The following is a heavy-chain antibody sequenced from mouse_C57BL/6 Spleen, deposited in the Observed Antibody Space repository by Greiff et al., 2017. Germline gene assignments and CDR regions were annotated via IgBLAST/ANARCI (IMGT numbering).Heavy chain of an antibody. CDR2: IDPSDSYT. Sequence: QVQLQQPGAELVMPGASVQLSCKASGSTFTSYWMHWVKQRPGQGLEWIGEIDPSDSYTNYNQKFKGKSTLTVDKSSSTAYMQLSSLTSEDSAVYYCARWYYGSSYYFDYWGQGTTLTVSS. CDR3: ARWYYGSSYYFDY. J-gene: IGHJ2*01. D-gene: IGHD1-1*01. CDR1: GSTFTSYW. V-gene: IGHV1-69*01.